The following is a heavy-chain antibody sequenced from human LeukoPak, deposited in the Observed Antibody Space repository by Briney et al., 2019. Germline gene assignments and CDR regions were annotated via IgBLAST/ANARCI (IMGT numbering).Heavy chain of an antibody. D-gene: IGHD3-16*02. CDR3: ARMIGLGEVSPYFDY. CDR1: GHSFTNYW. J-gene: IGHJ4*02. Sequence: GESLKISCKGSGHSFTNYWIAWVRQMPGKGLEWMGIIYPRDSDIRYNPPFQGQVTISADKSITTAYLQWSSLKASDTAMYYCARMIGLGEVSPYFDYWGQGTLVTVSS. V-gene: IGHV5-51*01. CDR2: IYPRDSDI.